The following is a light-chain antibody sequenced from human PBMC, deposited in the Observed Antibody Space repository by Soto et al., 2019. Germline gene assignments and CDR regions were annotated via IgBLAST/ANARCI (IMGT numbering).Light chain of an antibody. CDR2: RAS. CDR3: QQYGSSPLT. Sequence: EIALKQCPCALSVYPWERATLSCRASQSVSSSYLAWYQQKPGQAPKVLIYRASSRATGIPDRFIGSGSGTDVTLTISRLEPEDFAVYYCQQYGSSPLTFGGGTKVDI. V-gene: IGKV3-20*01. J-gene: IGKJ4*01. CDR1: QSVSSSY.